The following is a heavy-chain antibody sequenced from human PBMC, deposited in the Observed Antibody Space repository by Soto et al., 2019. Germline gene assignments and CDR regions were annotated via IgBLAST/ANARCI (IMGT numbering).Heavy chain of an antibody. CDR2: ISSSGSTI. Sequence: PGGSLRLSCAASGFTFSDYYMSWIRQAPGKGLEWVSYISSSGSTIYYADSVKGRFTISRDNAKNSLYLQMNSLRAEDTAVYYCARAVTIFGVVIIPFYYYYYMDVWGKGTTVTVSS. CDR3: ARAVTIFGVVIIPFYYYYYMDV. J-gene: IGHJ6*03. CDR1: GFTFSDYY. D-gene: IGHD3-3*01. V-gene: IGHV3-11*01.